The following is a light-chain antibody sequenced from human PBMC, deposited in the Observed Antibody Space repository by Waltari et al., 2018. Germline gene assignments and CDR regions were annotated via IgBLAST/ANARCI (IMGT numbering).Light chain of an antibody. CDR2: DVS. J-gene: IGLJ2*01. V-gene: IGLV2-11*01. CDR3: CSYAGSYTLV. CDR1: SSDVGGYNY. Sequence: QSALTQPRSVSGSPGQSVTISCTGTSSDVGGYNYVPWYQQHPGKAPKLIIYDVSKRPSGVPYRFSGSKSGNTASLTISGLQAEDEADYYCCSYAGSYTLVFGGGTKLTVL.